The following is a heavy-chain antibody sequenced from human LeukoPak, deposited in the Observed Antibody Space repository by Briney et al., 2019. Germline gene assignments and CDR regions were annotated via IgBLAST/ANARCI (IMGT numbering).Heavy chain of an antibody. J-gene: IGHJ4*02. CDR1: GFTFSTYS. CDR3: ATSITTVRGVTEY. V-gene: IGHV3-48*04. D-gene: IGHD3-10*01. Sequence: PGGSLRLSCAASGFTFSTYSMNWVRQAPGKGLECVSYISSGGSTIFYADSVKGRFTISRDNAKSSVYLQMNSLRAEDTAVYYCATSITTVRGVTEYWGQGTLVTVSS. CDR2: ISSGGSTI.